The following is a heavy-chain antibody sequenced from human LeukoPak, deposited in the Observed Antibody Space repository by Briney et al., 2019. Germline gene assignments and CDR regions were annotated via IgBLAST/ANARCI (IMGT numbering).Heavy chain of an antibody. CDR1: GGSFSGYY. J-gene: IGHJ4*02. CDR2: INHSGST. Sequence: SETLSLTCAVYGGSFSGYYWSWIRQPPGKGLEWIGEINHSGSTNYNPSPKSRVTISVDTSKNQFSLKLSSVTAADTAVYYCARAIYRGSRFDYWGQGTLVTVSS. CDR3: ARAIYRGSRFDY. D-gene: IGHD1-26*01. V-gene: IGHV4-34*01.